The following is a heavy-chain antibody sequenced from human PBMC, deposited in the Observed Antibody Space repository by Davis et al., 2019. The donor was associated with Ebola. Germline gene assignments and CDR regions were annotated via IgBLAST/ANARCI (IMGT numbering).Heavy chain of an antibody. J-gene: IGHJ3*02. CDR1: GFTFSAYH. CDR2: IRDSEVT. Sequence: GESLKISCAASGFTFSAYHMIWVRQALGKGLEWVANIRDSEVTYYADSVKGRFTISRDNSKSTLYLQMDSLRAEDTALYYCAKEPSSGYAFDIWGQGTMVTVSS. CDR3: AKEPSSGYAFDI. V-gene: IGHV3-23*01. D-gene: IGHD3-22*01.